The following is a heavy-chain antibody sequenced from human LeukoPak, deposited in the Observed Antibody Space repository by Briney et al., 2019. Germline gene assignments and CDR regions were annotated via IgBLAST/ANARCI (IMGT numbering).Heavy chain of an antibody. J-gene: IGHJ4*02. CDR3: ASTPPERCSGHDCYPYFDY. CDR2: INSEGKST. V-gene: IGHV3-74*03. CDR1: AFTFSSQW. Sequence: GGSLRLSCVSSAFTFSSQWMHWVRQVPGRRPMWVSGINSEGKSTAYADSVKGRFTISRDDARNTMYLQMNSLRAEDTAVYYCASTPPERCSGHDCYPYFDYWGQGTLVTVSS. D-gene: IGHD2-21*01.